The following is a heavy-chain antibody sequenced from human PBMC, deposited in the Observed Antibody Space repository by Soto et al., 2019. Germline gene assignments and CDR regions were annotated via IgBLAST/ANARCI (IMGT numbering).Heavy chain of an antibody. Sequence: SETLSLTCAVYGGSFSGYYWSWIRQPPGKGLEWIGEINHSGSTNYNPSLKSRVTISVDTSKNQFSLKLSSVTAADTAVYYCATGIVLVPAAMFYLDVWGKGTTVTVSS. CDR2: INHSGST. CDR1: GGSFSGYY. D-gene: IGHD2-2*01. J-gene: IGHJ6*03. CDR3: ATGIVLVPAAMFYLDV. V-gene: IGHV4-34*01.